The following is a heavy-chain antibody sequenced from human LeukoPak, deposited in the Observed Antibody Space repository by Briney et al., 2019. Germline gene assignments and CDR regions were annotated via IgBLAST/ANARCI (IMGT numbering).Heavy chain of an antibody. CDR2: ISGSGGST. Sequence: GGSLRLSCAASGFTFVSYAMTWVRQAPGKGLEWVSAISGSGGSTYYADSVKGRFTISRDNSKNTLYLQMNSLRADDTAVYYCAKDPSDDVVVTACFDYWGQGTLVTVSS. CDR1: GFTFVSYA. CDR3: AKDPSDDVVVTACFDY. J-gene: IGHJ4*02. D-gene: IGHD2-21*02. V-gene: IGHV3-23*01.